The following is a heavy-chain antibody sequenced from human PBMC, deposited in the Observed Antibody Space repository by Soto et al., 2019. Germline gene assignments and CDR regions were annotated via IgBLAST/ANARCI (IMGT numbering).Heavy chain of an antibody. CDR1: GGSISSGGYY. CDR3: ASVRRYYDSSGYYYRYFDY. J-gene: IGHJ4*02. CDR2: IYFSGST. V-gene: IGHV4-31*03. Sequence: SETLSLTCSVSGGSISSGGYYWSWLRQHPGKGLEWIGYIYFSGSTNYNSSLKSRITISVDTSENQFSLKLCSVTAADTAVYYCASVRRYYDSSGYYYRYFDYWGQGTLVTVSS. D-gene: IGHD3-22*01.